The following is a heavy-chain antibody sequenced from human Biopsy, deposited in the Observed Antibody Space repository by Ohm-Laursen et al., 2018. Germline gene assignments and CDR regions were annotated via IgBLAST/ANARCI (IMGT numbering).Heavy chain of an antibody. CDR2: LFYSANT. CDR3: ARLGSGDYFPTFFDF. CDR1: GVSINGGRYY. J-gene: IGHJ4*02. D-gene: IGHD5-12*01. Sequence: TLSLTCAVSGVSINGGRYYWNWIRHHPGKGLEWIGDLFYSANTYYNPSLKSRVTISVDTPKNQFSLKLSSVTAADTAVYYCARLGSGDYFPTFFDFWGQGALVTVSS. V-gene: IGHV4-31*11.